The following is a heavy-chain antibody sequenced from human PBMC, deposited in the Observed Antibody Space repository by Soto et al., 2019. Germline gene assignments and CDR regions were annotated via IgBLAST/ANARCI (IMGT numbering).Heavy chain of an antibody. V-gene: IGHV4-59*01. CDR2: VHSSGNT. CDR1: DDSISAYS. D-gene: IGHD5-12*01. CDR3: AREGNLGRWLQPLDF. Sequence: PSETLSLTCTVSDDSISAYSWSWVRQPPGKGLEWIGNVHSSGNTKYNPSLKSRVTMSVDTSKNQFSLRLISVTAVDTAIYYCAREGNLGRWLQPLDFWGQGTLVTVSS. J-gene: IGHJ4*02.